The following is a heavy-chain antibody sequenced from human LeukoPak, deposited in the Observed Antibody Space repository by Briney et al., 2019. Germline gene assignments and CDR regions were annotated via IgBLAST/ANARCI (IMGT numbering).Heavy chain of an antibody. D-gene: IGHD3-22*01. J-gene: IGHJ5*02. CDR2: IIPIFGTA. V-gene: IGHV1-69*01. CDR3: ARAPPYYYDNIRFDP. CDR1: GGTFSSYA. Sequence: GSSVKVSCKASGGTFSSYAISWVRQAPGQGLEWMGGIIPIFGTANYAQKFQGRVTITADESTSTAYMELSSLRSEDTAVYYCARAPPYYYDNIRFDPWGQGTLVTVSS.